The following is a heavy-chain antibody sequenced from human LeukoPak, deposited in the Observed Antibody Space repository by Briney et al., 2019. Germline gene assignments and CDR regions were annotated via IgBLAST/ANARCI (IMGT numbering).Heavy chain of an antibody. D-gene: IGHD3-22*01. CDR2: IYYSGST. V-gene: IGHV4-59*12. CDR1: GGSISSYY. CDR3: ARDQYYYDRSGYYAFDI. Sequence: SETLSLTCTVSGGSISSYYWSWIRQPPGKGLEWIGYIYYSGSTYYNPSLKSRVTIPVDTSKNQFSLKLSSVTAADTAVYYCARDQYYYDRSGYYAFDIWGQGTMVTVSS. J-gene: IGHJ3*02.